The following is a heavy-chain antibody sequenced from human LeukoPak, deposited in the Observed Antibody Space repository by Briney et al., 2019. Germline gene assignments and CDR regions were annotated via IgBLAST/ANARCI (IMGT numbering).Heavy chain of an antibody. CDR2: IYPGDSDI. J-gene: IGHJ5*02. Sequence: GESLKISCKGSGYSFTSYWIGWVRQMPGKGLEWMGIIYPGDSDIRYSPSFQGHVTISVDKSINTAYLQWSSLKASDTAMYYCARRKNRNWFDPWGQGTLVTVSS. V-gene: IGHV5-51*01. CDR3: ARRKNRNWFDP. CDR1: GYSFTSYW.